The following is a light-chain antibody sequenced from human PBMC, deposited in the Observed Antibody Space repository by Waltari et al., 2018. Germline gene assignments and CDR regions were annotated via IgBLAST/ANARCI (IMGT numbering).Light chain of an antibody. CDR3: QQRSTWPLT. Sequence: DIVMTQSPDSLALSLGARATSHCTSSQSVLYSSNNKNYLAGYQQKPGQPPKLLIYWASTRESGVPDRFSGSGSGTDFTLTISSLEPEDFAIYYCQQRSTWPLTFGGGSKVEI. V-gene: IGKV4-1*01. J-gene: IGKJ4*01. CDR1: QSVLYSSNNKNY. CDR2: WAS.